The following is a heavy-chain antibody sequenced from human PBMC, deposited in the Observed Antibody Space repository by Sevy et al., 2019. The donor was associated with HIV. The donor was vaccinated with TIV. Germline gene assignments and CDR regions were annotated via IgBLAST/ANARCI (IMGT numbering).Heavy chain of an antibody. CDR1: GDSVSSNNAA. Sequence: SQTLSLTCAISGDSVSSNNAAWNWIRQSPSRGLEWLGRTFYRSNWYNDYAVSVKGRITINPDTSKNQLSLQLTSVTPXDTAVYXCAXDGLTYGGMDVWGQGTTVTVSS. J-gene: IGHJ6*02. D-gene: IGHD1-20*01. V-gene: IGHV6-1*01. CDR2: TFYRSNWYN. CDR3: AXDGLTYGGMDV.